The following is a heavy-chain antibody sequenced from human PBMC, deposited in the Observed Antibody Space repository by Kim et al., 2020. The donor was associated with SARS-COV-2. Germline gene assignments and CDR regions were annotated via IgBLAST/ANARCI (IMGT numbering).Heavy chain of an antibody. CDR2: ISGSGDRT. CDR3: AKLDGILVGIDY. J-gene: IGHJ4*02. Sequence: GGSLRLSCAVSGFPLRTYAMSWVRQAPGKGLEWVSSISGSGDRTSYGDSVKGRFTISKDFPKNTLYLQMNRLSAEDTAVYFCAKLDGILVGIDYWGQGT. V-gene: IGHV3-23*01. CDR1: GFPLRTYA. D-gene: IGHD2-15*01.